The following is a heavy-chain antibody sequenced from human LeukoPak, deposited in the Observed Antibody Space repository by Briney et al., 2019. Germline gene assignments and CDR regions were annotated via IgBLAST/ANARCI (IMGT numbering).Heavy chain of an antibody. CDR1: GGSISSYY. CDR2: IYTSGCT. J-gene: IGHJ5*02. CDR3: ARARYYYGSGSYGWFDP. D-gene: IGHD3-10*01. Sequence: SETLSLTCTVSGGSISSYYWSWIRQPAGKGLEWIGRIYTSGCTNYNPSLKSRVTMSVDTSKNQFSLKLSSVTAADTAVYYCARARYYYGSGSYGWFDPWGQGTLVTVSS. V-gene: IGHV4-4*07.